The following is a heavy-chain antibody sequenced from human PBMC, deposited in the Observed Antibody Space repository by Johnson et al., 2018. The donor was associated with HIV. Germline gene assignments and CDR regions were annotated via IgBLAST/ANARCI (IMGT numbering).Heavy chain of an antibody. D-gene: IGHD2-8*01. CDR1: GFTFSSYD. CDR3: TREGGNGQAFDI. CDR2: FGADGEST. J-gene: IGHJ3*02. Sequence: VQLVESGGDLVQPGKSLRLSCAASGFTFSSYDMHWVRQAPGKGLEYVSGFGADGESTYYANSVKGRFTVSRDNSMNTLYLQMGRLRSDDTALYFCTREGGNGQAFDIWGQGTWVTVSS. V-gene: IGHV3-64*01.